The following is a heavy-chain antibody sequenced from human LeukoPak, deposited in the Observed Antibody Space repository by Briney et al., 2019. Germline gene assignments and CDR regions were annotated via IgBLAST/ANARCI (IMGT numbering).Heavy chain of an antibody. CDR2: INTNTVNP. Sequence: SLKVSCKASVYTFTNYAMNCVPQAPGQGLKWLGWINTNTVNPTYTQSFTGRVVFSLDTSVSTPYLPSSSLKAEATAVYYRARDYSSSWYPIDYWGQGTLVTVSS. CDR3: ARDYSSSWYPIDY. CDR1: VYTFTNYA. V-gene: IGHV7-4-1*02. J-gene: IGHJ4*02. D-gene: IGHD6-13*01.